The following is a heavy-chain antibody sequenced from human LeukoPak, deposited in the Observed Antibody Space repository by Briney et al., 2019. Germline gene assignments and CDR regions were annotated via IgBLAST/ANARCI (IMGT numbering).Heavy chain of an antibody. CDR3: ARAPPIRRVRNWFDP. CDR2: ISAYNGNT. D-gene: IGHD3-10*01. Sequence: ASVKVSCKASGYTFTSYGISWVRQAPGQGLEWMGWISAYNGNTNYAQKFQGRVTMTRNTSISTAYMELSSLRSEDTAVYYCARAPPIRRVRNWFDPWGQGTLVTVSS. J-gene: IGHJ5*02. V-gene: IGHV1-18*01. CDR1: GYTFTSYG.